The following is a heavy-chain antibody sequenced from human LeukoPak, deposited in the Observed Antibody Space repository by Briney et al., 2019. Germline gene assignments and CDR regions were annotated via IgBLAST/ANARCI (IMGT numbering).Heavy chain of an antibody. CDR3: AKAGYYGSGISYYYYYMDV. Sequence: PGGSLRLSCAASVFTFSSYGMHWVRQAPGKGLEWVAFIRYDGSNKYYADSVKGRFTISRDNSKNTLYLQMNSLRAEDTAVYYCAKAGYYGSGISYYYYYMDVWGKGTTVTISS. V-gene: IGHV3-30*02. J-gene: IGHJ6*03. D-gene: IGHD3-10*01. CDR1: VFTFSSYG. CDR2: IRYDGSNK.